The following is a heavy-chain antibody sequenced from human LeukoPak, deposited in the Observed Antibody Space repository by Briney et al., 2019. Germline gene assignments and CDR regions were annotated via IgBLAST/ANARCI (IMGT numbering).Heavy chain of an antibody. CDR2: INPNSGGT. J-gene: IGHJ6*03. Sequence: ASVKVSCKASGYTFTGYYLHWVRQAPGQGLEWVGWINPNSGGTNYSQKFQGWVTMTRDTSISTAYMELSSLRSEDTAVYYCASATAMVNYYYYYMDVWGKGTTVTVSS. D-gene: IGHD5-18*01. CDR3: ASATAMVNYYYYYMDV. V-gene: IGHV1-2*04. CDR1: GYTFTGYY.